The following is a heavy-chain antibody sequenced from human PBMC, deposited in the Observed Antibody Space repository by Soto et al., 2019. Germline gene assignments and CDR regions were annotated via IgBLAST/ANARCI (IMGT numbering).Heavy chain of an antibody. CDR3: ARGRCSGGSCYLAYYYYGMDV. J-gene: IGHJ6*02. CDR2: ISYDGSNK. CDR1: RFIFSNYA. D-gene: IGHD2-15*01. V-gene: IGHV3-30-3*01. Sequence: QVQLVESGGGVVQPGRSLRLSCTASRFIFSNYAMHWVRQAPGKGLEWVAIISYDGSNKYYADSVKGRFTISRDNSKSTLYLQMSNLRPEDTAVYYCARGRCSGGSCYLAYYYYGMDVWGQGTTVTVSS.